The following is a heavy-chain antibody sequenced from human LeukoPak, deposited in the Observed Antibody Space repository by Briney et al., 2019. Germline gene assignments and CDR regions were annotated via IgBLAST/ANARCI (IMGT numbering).Heavy chain of an antibody. CDR1: GYTFSGYY. CDR3: ARDYFLDY. J-gene: IGHJ4*01. Sequence: ASVKVSCKASGYTFSGYYIHWVRQAPGQGLEWMGWISPNSGGTNFAQKFQGRVTMTRDTSITTVYMELSKLRSDDTAIYYCARDYFLDYWGHGTLVTVSS. CDR2: ISPNSGGT. D-gene: IGHD3-10*01. V-gene: IGHV1-2*02.